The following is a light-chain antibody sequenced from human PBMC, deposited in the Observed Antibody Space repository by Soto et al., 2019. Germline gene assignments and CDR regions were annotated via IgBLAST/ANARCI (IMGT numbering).Light chain of an antibody. CDR1: HSVDSN. CDR3: QQYSYWAVT. Sequence: EVVMTQSPVTLSVSPGERATLSCRASHSVDSNLAWFHQKVGQAPRLLVYGASTRATGTPARFSGSGSGTEVTLTISSLQSEDSAVYYCQQYSYWAVTFGGGNKVEI. CDR2: GAS. J-gene: IGKJ4*01. V-gene: IGKV3D-15*01.